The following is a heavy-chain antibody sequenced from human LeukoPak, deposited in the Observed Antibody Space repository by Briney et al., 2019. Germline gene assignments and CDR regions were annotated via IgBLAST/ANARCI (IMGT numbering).Heavy chain of an antibody. Sequence: GGSLRLSCAASGFTFSDYYMSWIRQAPGKGLEWVSYISSSGSTIYYADSVKGRFTISRDNAKNSLYLQMNSLRAEDTAVYYCARRDSSSWYAAHYWGQGTLVTVSS. CDR2: ISSSGSTI. D-gene: IGHD6-13*01. CDR3: ARRDSSSWYAAHY. CDR1: GFTFSDYY. V-gene: IGHV3-11*01. J-gene: IGHJ4*02.